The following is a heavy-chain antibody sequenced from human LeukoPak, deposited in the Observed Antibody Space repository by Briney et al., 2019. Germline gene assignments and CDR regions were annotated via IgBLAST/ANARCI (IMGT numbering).Heavy chain of an antibody. V-gene: IGHV1-8*03. Sequence: ASVKVSCKASGYTFTSYDINWVRQATGRGLEWMGWMNPNSGNTGYAQKFQGRVTITRNTSISTAYMELSGLRSEDTAVYYCARAGYSSSRSIDYWGQGTLVTVSS. CDR3: ARAGYSSSRSIDY. CDR1: GYTFTSYD. CDR2: MNPNSGNT. D-gene: IGHD6-13*01. J-gene: IGHJ4*02.